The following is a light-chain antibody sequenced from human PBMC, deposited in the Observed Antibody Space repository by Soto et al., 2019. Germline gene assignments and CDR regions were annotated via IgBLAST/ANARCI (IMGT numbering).Light chain of an antibody. V-gene: IGLV2-14*01. CDR3: SSYTTGSTITWV. CDR1: INDIGTYEY. CDR2: GVN. Sequence: QSVLTQPASLSGSPGQSITISCTGSINDIGTYEYVSWHQHHPGRAPKLIIFGVNDRPSGISDRFSGSKSGNTASLTIFGLQLEDEAVYYCSSYTTGSTITWVFGTGTKATVL. J-gene: IGLJ1*01.